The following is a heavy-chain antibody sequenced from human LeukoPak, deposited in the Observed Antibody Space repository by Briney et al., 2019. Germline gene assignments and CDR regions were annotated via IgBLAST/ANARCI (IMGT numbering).Heavy chain of an antibody. CDR2: ISYDGSNK. Sequence: GGSLRLSCAASGFTVSRNYMSWVRQAPGNGLEWVALISYDGSNKYYTDSVKGRFTISRDNSKNTLYLQMDSLRAEDTAVYYCAKDRGYSYGYFDYWGQGTLVTVSS. CDR1: GFTVSRNY. D-gene: IGHD5-18*01. CDR3: AKDRGYSYGYFDY. V-gene: IGHV3-30*18. J-gene: IGHJ4*02.